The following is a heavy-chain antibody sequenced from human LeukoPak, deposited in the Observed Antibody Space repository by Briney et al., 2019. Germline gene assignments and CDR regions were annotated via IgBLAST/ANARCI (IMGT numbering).Heavy chain of an antibody. CDR1: GFTLSSYG. D-gene: IGHD1-1*01. V-gene: IGHV3-33*01. CDR3: ARETGTPLYYYYGMDV. CDR2: IWYDGSNK. Sequence: GRSLRLSCAASGFTLSSYGMHWVRQAPGKGLEWVAVIWYDGSNKYYADSVKGRFTISRDNSKNTLYLQMNSLRAEDTAVYYCARETGTPLYYYYGMDVWGQGTTVTVSS. J-gene: IGHJ6*02.